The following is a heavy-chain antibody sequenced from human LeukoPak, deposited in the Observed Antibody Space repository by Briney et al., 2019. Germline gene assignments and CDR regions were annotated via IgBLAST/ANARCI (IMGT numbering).Heavy chain of an antibody. CDR3: ARAPGYSSSWPFDY. Sequence: PGGSLRLSCAASGYTFSRYWMHWVRQGPGKGLVWVSRINSDGSSTSYADSVKGRFTISRDNAKNTLYLQMNSLRAEDTAVYYCARAPGYSSSWPFDYWGQGTLVTVSS. CDR1: GYTFSRYW. CDR2: INSDGSST. V-gene: IGHV3-74*01. D-gene: IGHD6-13*01. J-gene: IGHJ4*02.